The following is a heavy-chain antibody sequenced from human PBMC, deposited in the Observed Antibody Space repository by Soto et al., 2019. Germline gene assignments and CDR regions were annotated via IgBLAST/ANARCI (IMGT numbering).Heavy chain of an antibody. V-gene: IGHV1-18*01. CDR3: ARDGSYGAGSYLDY. J-gene: IGHJ4*02. D-gene: IGHD3-10*01. Sequence: QVQLVQSGAEVKRPGASVKVSCKASGYMFRSYGISWVRQAPGQGLEWMGLISAFTGNTNYPQHLQGRLTMTTDTSTSTAYIELRTLISDDSAMYYWARDGSYGAGSYLDYLSPGTLVTVAS. CDR2: ISAFTGNT. CDR1: GYMFRSYG.